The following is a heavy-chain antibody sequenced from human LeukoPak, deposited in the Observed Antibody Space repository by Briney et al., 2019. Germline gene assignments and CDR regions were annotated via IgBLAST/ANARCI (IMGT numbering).Heavy chain of an antibody. D-gene: IGHD3-10*01. CDR1: GFTLRSYV. Sequence: GWSLRLSCAASGFTLRSYVMNWVRQTPGKGLEWVSSISGSGDSTFYADSVKGRFSISRDNPKNTLYLQVNGLRAEDTAVYYCAKGGWFGELSSYYYYYYMDVWGKGTTVTISS. J-gene: IGHJ6*03. CDR2: ISGSGDST. V-gene: IGHV3-23*01. CDR3: AKGGWFGELSSYYYYYYMDV.